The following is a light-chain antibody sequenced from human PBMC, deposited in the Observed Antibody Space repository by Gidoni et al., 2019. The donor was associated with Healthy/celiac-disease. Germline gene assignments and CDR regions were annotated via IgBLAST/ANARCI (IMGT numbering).Light chain of an antibody. Sequence: QSVLTQPPSVPGPPGQRFTISCGGSSSNIGSNTVNCYQHLPGAAPKLLMYTYIQRPSGVPDRFSGSKSGTSASLAISGLQSEDEADYYCAAWDDSLDALVFGGGTKVTVL. J-gene: IGLJ2*01. CDR1: SSNIGSNT. CDR3: AAWDDSLDALV. CDR2: TYI. V-gene: IGLV1-44*01.